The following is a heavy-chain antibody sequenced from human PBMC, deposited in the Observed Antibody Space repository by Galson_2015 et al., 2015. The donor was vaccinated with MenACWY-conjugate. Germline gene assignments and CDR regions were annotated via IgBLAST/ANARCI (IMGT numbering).Heavy chain of an antibody. D-gene: IGHD6-13*01. Sequence: SVKVSCKASGGTFSSYAISWVRQAPGQGLEWMGRIIPILGIANYAQKFQGRVTITADKSTSTAYMELSSLRSEDTAVYYCAREVPETGYSSSWYGNWFDPWGQGTLVTVSS. J-gene: IGHJ5*02. CDR1: GGTFSSYA. V-gene: IGHV1-69*04. CDR3: AREVPETGYSSSWYGNWFDP. CDR2: IIPILGIA.